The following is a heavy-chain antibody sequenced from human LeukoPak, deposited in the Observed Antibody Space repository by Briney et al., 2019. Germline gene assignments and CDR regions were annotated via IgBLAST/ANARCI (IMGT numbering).Heavy chain of an antibody. V-gene: IGHV4-31*03. CDR2: ISYSGST. Sequence: SETLSLTYTVSGASISSDAYCWSWIRQRPGKGLEWIGYISYSGSTYYNPSLKSRITISVDTSKNQFSLNLSSVTAADTAVYFCAAIVVVPPAIAYWGQGTLVTVSS. D-gene: IGHD2-2*01. CDR1: GASISSDAYC. J-gene: IGHJ4*02. CDR3: AAIVVVPPAIAY.